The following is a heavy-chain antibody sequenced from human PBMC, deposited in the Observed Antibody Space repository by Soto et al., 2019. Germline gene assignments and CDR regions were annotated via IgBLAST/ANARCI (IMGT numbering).Heavy chain of an antibody. CDR1: GYSISSGYY. J-gene: IGHJ4*02. CDR2: IYHSGST. Sequence: TSETLSLTCAVSGYSISSGYYWGWIRQPPGKGLEWIGSIYHSGSTYYNPSLKSRVAISVDTSKNQFSLKLSSVTAADTAAYYCARGVVGATHSYYFDYWGQGTLVTVSS. V-gene: IGHV4-38-2*01. D-gene: IGHD1-26*01. CDR3: ARGVVGATHSYYFDY.